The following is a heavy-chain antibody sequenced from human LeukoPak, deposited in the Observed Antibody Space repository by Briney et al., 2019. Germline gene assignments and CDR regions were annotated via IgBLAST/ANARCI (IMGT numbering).Heavy chain of an antibody. J-gene: IGHJ5*02. D-gene: IGHD3-10*01. CDR3: ARGGYYGSDSSGSFDP. CDR1: GYTFTGYY. Sequence: GASVKVSCKASGYTFTGYYMHWVRQAPGQGLEWMGWINPNSGGTNYAQKFQGRVTMTRDTSISTAYMELSRLRSDDTAVYYCARGGYYGSDSSGSFDPWGQGTLVTVSS. V-gene: IGHV1-2*02. CDR2: INPNSGGT.